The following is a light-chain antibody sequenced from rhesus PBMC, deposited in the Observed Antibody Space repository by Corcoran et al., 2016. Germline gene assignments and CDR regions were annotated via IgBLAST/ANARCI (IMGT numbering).Light chain of an antibody. CDR3: SSYAGRDTFV. Sequence: QAAPTQPRSVSGSPGQSVTISCTGTNNDIGGYNYVSWYQQHPDTAPKLLIYEVTKRPSGVSDRFSASKSGNTASLTISGLRAEDEADYYCSSYAGRDTFVFGSGTKLTVL. V-gene: IGLV2-32*02. J-gene: IGLJ6*01. CDR1: NNDIGGYNY. CDR2: EVT.